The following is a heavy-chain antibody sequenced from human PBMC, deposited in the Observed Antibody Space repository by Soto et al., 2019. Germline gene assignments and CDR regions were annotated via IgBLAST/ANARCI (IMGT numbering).Heavy chain of an antibody. D-gene: IGHD6-19*01. Sequence: GASVKVSCKASGGTFSSYAISWVRQAPGQGLEWMGGIIPIFGTANYAQKFQGRVTITADESKNTLYLQMNSLKVEDTAVYYCAKLPYSSGVYYFDYWGLGTLVTVSS. CDR2: IIPIFGTA. CDR1: GGTFSSYA. J-gene: IGHJ4*02. V-gene: IGHV1-69*13. CDR3: AKLPYSSGVYYFDY.